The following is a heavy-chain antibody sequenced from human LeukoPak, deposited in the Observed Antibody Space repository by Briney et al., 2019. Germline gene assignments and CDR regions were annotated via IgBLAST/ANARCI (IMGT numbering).Heavy chain of an antibody. CDR3: ARGSTVVRSPFDY. V-gene: IGHV4-59*11. D-gene: IGHD4-23*01. CDR1: GGSISSHY. Sequence: SETLSLTCTVSGGSISSHYWSWIRQPPGKGLEWIGYIYYSGSTNYNPSLKSRVTISVDTSKSQFSLKLSSVTAADTAVYYCARGSTVVRSPFDYWGQGTLVTVSS. J-gene: IGHJ4*02. CDR2: IYYSGST.